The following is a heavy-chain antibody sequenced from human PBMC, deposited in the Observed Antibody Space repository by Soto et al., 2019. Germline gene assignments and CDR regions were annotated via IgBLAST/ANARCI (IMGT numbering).Heavy chain of an antibody. V-gene: IGHV1-69*01. CDR2: IIPIFGTA. J-gene: IGHJ4*02. D-gene: IGHD3-22*01. Sequence: QVQLVQSGAEVKKPGSSVKVSCKASGGTFSSYAISWVRQAPGQGLEWMGGIIPIFGTANYAQKFQGRVTITADESTSTAYMDLSSLRSDDTAVYYWARVDGPYYDSSGYYPSGYWGQGTLVTVSS. CDR3: ARVDGPYYDSSGYYPSGY. CDR1: GGTFSSYA.